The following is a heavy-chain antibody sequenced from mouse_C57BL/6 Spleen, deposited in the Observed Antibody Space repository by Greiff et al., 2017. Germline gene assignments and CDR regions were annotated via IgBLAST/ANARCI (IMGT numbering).Heavy chain of an antibody. CDR1: GFTFSSYA. CDR3: AREERWFAY. CDR2: ISDGGSYT. J-gene: IGHJ3*01. V-gene: IGHV5-4*01. Sequence: EVKLEESGGGLVKPGGSLKLSCAASGFTFSSYAMSWVRQTPEKRLEWVATISDGGSYTYYPDNVKGRFTISRDNAKNNLYLQMSHLKSEDTAMYYCAREERWFAYWGQGTLVTVSA.